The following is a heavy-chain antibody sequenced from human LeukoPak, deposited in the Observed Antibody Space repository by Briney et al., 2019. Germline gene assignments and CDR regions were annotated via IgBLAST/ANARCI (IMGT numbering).Heavy chain of an antibody. CDR1: GFTFSIYG. J-gene: IGHJ4*02. V-gene: IGHV3-30*18. Sequence: GTSLRLSCAASGFTFSIYGMHWVRQAPGKGLEWMAIISNDGSNKFYADSVKGRFTISRDNSKNTLYLQLSSLRPEDTAVYYCAKDVRMTAIRGFDYWGQGTLVTVSS. D-gene: IGHD2-21*02. CDR2: ISNDGSNK. CDR3: AKDVRMTAIRGFDY.